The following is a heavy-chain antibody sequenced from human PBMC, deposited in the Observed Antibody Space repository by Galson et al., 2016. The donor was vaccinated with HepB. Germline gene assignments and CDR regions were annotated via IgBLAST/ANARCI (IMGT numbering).Heavy chain of an antibody. CDR3: AGVLFGSGSYWCLDV. J-gene: IGHJ6*02. V-gene: IGHV3-48*02. CDR2: ISSNGATI. Sequence: SLRLSCAASGFTFSSYTMNWVRQAPGKGLEWVSYISSNGATIDYADSVKGRFTLTRDNAKNSLYLQMNSLRDEDTAVYFCAGVLFGSGSYWCLDVWGQGTTVTVSS. CDR1: GFTFSSYT. D-gene: IGHD3-10*01.